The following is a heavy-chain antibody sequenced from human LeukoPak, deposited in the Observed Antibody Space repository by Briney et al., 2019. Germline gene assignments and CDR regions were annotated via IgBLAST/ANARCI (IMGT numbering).Heavy chain of an antibody. D-gene: IGHD3-10*01. J-gene: IGHJ4*02. CDR3: ARASERGLLWFGAGYYFDY. CDR1: GFTFSSYD. Sequence: GGSLRLSCAASGFTFSSYDMHWVRQATGKGLEWVSAIGTAGDTYYPGSVKGRFTISRENAKNSLYLQMNSLRAGDTAVYYCARASERGLLWFGAGYYFDYWGQGTLVTVSS. CDR2: IGTAGDT. V-gene: IGHV3-13*01.